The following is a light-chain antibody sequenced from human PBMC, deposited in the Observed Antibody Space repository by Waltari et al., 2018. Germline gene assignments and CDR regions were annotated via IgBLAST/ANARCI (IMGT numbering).Light chain of an antibody. CDR2: DAP. CDR1: QSVSSY. J-gene: IGKJ5*01. Sequence: EIVLTQSPATLSLSPGERATLSCRASQSVSSYLGWYQQTPGQAPRLLIYDAPNRATGIPARFSGSGSGTDFTLTISSLEPEDFAVYYCQQRSDWPPHFGQGTRLEMK. CDR3: QQRSDWPPH. V-gene: IGKV3-11*01.